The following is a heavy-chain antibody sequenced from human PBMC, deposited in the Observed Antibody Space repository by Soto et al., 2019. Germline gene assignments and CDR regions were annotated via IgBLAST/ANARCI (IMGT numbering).Heavy chain of an antibody. CDR3: ASLIVGATQHAFDI. J-gene: IGHJ3*02. CDR1: GGTFSSYT. CDR2: IIPILGIA. V-gene: IGHV1-69*02. Sequence: QVQLVQSGAEVKKPGSSVKVSCNASGGTFSSYTISWVRQAPGEGLEWMGRIIPILGIANYAQKFQGRVTITADKYTSTAYMELSSLRSEDTAVYYCASLIVGATQHAFDIWGQGTMVTVSS. D-gene: IGHD1-26*01.